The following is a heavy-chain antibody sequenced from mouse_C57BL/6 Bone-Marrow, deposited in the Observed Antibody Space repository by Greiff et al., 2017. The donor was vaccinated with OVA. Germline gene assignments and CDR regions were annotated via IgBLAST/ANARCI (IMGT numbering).Heavy chain of an antibody. CDR3: ARWGATVVKDLYWYFDV. CDR1: GYAFSSYW. Sequence: QVQLQQSGAELVKPGASVKISCKASGYAFSSYWMNWVKQRPGKGLEWIGQIYPGDGDTNYNGKFKGKATLTADKSSSTAYMQLSSLTSEDSAVYFCARWGATVVKDLYWYFDVWGTGTTVTVSS. CDR2: IYPGDGDT. D-gene: IGHD1-1*01. J-gene: IGHJ1*03. V-gene: IGHV1-80*01.